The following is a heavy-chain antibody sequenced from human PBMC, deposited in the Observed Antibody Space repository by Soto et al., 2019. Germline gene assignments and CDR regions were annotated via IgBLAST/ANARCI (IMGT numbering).Heavy chain of an antibody. CDR3: ARRAYYYDSSGYSVSHFDI. CDR1: GYSFTSYW. J-gene: IGHJ3*02. D-gene: IGHD3-22*01. V-gene: IGHV5-10-1*01. Sequence: GESLKISCKGSGYSFTSYWISWVRQMPGKGLEWMGRIDPSDSYTNYSPSFQGHVTISADKSISTAYLQWSSLKASDTAMYYCARRAYYYDSSGYSVSHFDIWGQGTMVTVSS. CDR2: IDPSDSYT.